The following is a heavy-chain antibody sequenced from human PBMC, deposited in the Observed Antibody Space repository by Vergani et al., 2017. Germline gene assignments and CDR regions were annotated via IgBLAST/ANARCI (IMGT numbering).Heavy chain of an antibody. CDR2: ISYDGSNK. CDR1: GFTFSSYA. D-gene: IGHD2-2*01. J-gene: IGHJ4*02. Sequence: QVQLVESGGGVVQPGRSLRLSCAASGFTFSSYAMHWVRQAPGKGLEWVAVISYDGSNKYYADSVKGRFNISRDNSKNTLYLQMNSLRAEDTAVYYCARSRKSYAPPFDYWGQGTLVTVSS. CDR3: ARSRKSYAPPFDY. V-gene: IGHV3-30*01.